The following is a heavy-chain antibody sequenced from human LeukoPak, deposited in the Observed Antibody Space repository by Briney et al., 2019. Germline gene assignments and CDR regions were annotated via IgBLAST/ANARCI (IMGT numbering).Heavy chain of an antibody. J-gene: IGHJ3*02. D-gene: IGHD3-22*01. V-gene: IGHV3-7*04. CDR3: ARAMIVVVITSHAFDI. CDR1: GFTFSSYW. CDR2: IKQDGSEK. Sequence: GGSLRLSCAASGFTFSSYWMSWVRQAPGKGLEWVANIKQDGSEKYYVDSVKGRFTISRDNAKNSLYLQMNSLRAEDTAVYYCARAMIVVVITSHAFDIWGQGTMVTVSS.